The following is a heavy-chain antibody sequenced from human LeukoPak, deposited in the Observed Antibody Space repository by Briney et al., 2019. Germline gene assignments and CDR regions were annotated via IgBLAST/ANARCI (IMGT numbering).Heavy chain of an antibody. J-gene: IGHJ4*02. V-gene: IGHV4-34*01. CDR2: INHSGST. Sequence: SETLSLTCAVYGGSFSGYYWSWIRQPPGKGLEWIGEINHSGSTNYNPSLKSRVTISVDTSKNQFSLKLSSVTAADTAVYYCAREGGGYSYGYGLGYWGQGTLVTVSS. D-gene: IGHD5-18*01. CDR3: AREGGGYSYGYGLGY. CDR1: GGSFSGYY.